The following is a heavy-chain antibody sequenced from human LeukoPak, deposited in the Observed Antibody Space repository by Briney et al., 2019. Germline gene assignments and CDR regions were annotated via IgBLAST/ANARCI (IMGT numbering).Heavy chain of an antibody. CDR1: GGSISSYY. Sequence: SETLSLTCTVSGGSISSYYWSWIRQPPGKGLEWIGYIYYSGSTNYNPSLKSRVTISVDTSKNQFSLKLSSVTAADTAVYYCARARIAAAGVSWFDPWDQGTLVTVSS. CDR2: IYYSGST. CDR3: ARARIAAAGVSWFDP. J-gene: IGHJ5*02. D-gene: IGHD6-13*01. V-gene: IGHV4-59*08.